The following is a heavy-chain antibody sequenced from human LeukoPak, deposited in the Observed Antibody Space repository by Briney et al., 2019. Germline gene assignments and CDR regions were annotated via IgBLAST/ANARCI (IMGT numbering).Heavy chain of an antibody. CDR1: GYTFTSYG. D-gene: IGHD6-13*01. CDR2: ISAYNGNT. Sequence: EASVKVSCKASGYTFTSYGISWVRQAPGQGLEWTGWISAYNGNTNYAQKLQGRVTMTTDTSTSTAYMELRSLRSDDTAVYYCAREPRYSSRTWFDPWGQGTLVTVSS. V-gene: IGHV1-18*01. CDR3: AREPRYSSRTWFDP. J-gene: IGHJ5*02.